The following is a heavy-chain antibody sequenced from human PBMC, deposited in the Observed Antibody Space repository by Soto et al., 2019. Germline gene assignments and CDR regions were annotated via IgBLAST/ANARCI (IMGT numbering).Heavy chain of an antibody. CDR2: VHYTAST. CDR1: EGSINWSPDY. V-gene: IGHV4-39*02. Sequence: SETLSLTCTVSEGSINWSPDYWGWLRQPAGKEPQWIASVHYTASTTYYNPSLKSRVTISVDTSKNQFSLNLRSVTAADTAIYYCARATPGYPGRAFQIWGQGKMVTVSS. CDR3: ARATPGYPGRAFQI. D-gene: IGHD2-15*01. J-gene: IGHJ3*02.